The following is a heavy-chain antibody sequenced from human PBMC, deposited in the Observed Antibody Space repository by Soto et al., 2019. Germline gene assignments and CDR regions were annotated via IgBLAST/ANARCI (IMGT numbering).Heavy chain of an antibody. CDR2: TRNKVNSYTT. Sequence: GGSLRLSCAASGFTFSDHYMDWVRQAPGKGLEWVGRTRNKVNSYTTEYAASVRGRFTISRDDSKNSLYLQMNSLKTEDTAVYYCARVALQYRGAFDLWGQGTMVTVSS. D-gene: IGHD4-4*01. CDR1: GFTFSDHY. CDR3: ARVALQYRGAFDL. J-gene: IGHJ3*01. V-gene: IGHV3-72*01.